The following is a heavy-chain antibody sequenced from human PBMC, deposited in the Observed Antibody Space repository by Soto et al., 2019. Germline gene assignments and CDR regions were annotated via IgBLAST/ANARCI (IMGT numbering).Heavy chain of an antibody. CDR2: ISGSGGST. Sequence: PGGSLSLSCAASGVTFSSSALRWVRQAPGKGLEWVSAISGSGGSTFYADSVKGRFTISRDNSKNTLSLQMNSLRADDTAVYYCAKAYSGTYYGFDYWGQGTLVTVSS. CDR3: AKAYSGTYYGFDY. J-gene: IGHJ4*02. D-gene: IGHD1-26*01. CDR1: GVTFSSSA. V-gene: IGHV3-23*01.